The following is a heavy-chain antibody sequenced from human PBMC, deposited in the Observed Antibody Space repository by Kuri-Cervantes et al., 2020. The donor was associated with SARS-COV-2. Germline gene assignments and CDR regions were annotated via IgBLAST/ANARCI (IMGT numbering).Heavy chain of an antibody. CDR2: IYYSGST. D-gene: IGHD3-3*01. CDR1: GGSISSSSYY. V-gene: IGHV4-39*01. CDR3: ARGPSTIFGVAINREHWFDP. J-gene: IGHJ5*02. Sequence: GSLRLSCTVSGGSISSSSYYWGWIRQPPGKGLEWIGSIYYSGSTYYNPSLKSRVTISVDTSKNQFSLKLSSVTAADTAVYYCARGPSTIFGVAINREHWFDPWGQGTLVTVSS.